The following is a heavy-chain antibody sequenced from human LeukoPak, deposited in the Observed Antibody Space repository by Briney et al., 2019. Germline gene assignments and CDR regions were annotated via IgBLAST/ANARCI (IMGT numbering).Heavy chain of an antibody. CDR1: GYSISSDYY. J-gene: IGHJ6*03. D-gene: IGHD6-13*01. V-gene: IGHV4-38-2*02. Sequence: SETLSLTCTVSGYSISSDYYWGWIRQPPGKGLEWIGSIYHSGSTYYNPSLKSRVTISVDTSKNQFSLKLSSVTAADTAVYYCARADYSSTWSHDYYYMDVWGKGTTVTVSS. CDR2: IYHSGST. CDR3: ARADYSSTWSHDYYYMDV.